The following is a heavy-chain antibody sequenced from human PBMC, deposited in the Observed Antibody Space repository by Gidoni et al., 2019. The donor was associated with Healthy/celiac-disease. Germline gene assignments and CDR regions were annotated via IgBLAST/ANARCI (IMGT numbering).Heavy chain of an antibody. Sequence: EVQLVESGGGLVQPGGSLTLSCAASGFTFSGSAMHWVRQASGKGLEWVGRIRSKANSYATAYAASVKGRFTISRDDSKNTAYLQMNSLKTEDTAVYYCTRLPEASGSYYFDYWGQGTLVTVSS. D-gene: IGHD1-26*01. CDR3: TRLPEASGSYYFDY. J-gene: IGHJ4*02. V-gene: IGHV3-73*01. CDR2: IRSKANSYAT. CDR1: GFTFSGSA.